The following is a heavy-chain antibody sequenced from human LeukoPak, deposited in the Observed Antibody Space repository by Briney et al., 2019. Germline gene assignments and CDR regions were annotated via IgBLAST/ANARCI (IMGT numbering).Heavy chain of an antibody. D-gene: IGHD3-3*01. Sequence: WASVKVSCKASGYIFTSYAMNWVRQAPGQGLEWMGWINTNTGNLTYAQGFTGRFVFSLDTSVSTAYLQISSLKAEDTAVYYCARGTIFGVVNMDVWGQGTTVTVSS. CDR3: ARGTIFGVVNMDV. CDR2: INTNTGNL. CDR1: GYIFTSYA. J-gene: IGHJ6*02. V-gene: IGHV7-4-1*02.